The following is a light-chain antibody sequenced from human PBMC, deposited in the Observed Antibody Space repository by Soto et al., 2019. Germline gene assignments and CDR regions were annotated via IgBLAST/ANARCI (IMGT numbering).Light chain of an antibody. V-gene: IGLV2-14*03. Sequence: QSALTQPAPVSGSPGQSITLSCTGTSSDVGGNKYVSWYQHYPGKAPKLMICDVSNRPSGVSNRFSGSKSGNTASLTISGLQAEDEADYYCSAFTGTTYVFGTGTKVTVL. J-gene: IGLJ1*01. CDR1: SSDVGGNKY. CDR2: DVS. CDR3: SAFTGTTYV.